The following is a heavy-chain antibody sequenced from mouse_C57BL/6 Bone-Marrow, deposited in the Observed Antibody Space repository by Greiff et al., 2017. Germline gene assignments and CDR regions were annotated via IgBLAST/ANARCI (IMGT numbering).Heavy chain of an antibody. J-gene: IGHJ2*01. V-gene: IGHV1-55*01. CDR3: ARGTTVVATDY. CDR1: GYTFTSYW. Sequence: QVQLQQPGAELVKPGASVKMSCKASGYTFTSYWITWVKQRPGQGLEWIGDLYPGSGSTNYNEKFKSKATLTVDTSSSTAYMQLSSLPSEDSAVYYCARGTTVVATDYWGQGTTLTGSS. D-gene: IGHD1-1*01. CDR2: LYPGSGST.